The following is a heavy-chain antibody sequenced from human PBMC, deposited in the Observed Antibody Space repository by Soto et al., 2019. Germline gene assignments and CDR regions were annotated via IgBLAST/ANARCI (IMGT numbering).Heavy chain of an antibody. CDR3: ARERVEMATMGPWDY. Sequence: QVQLVQSGAEVKKPGSSVKVSCKASGGTFSSYAISWVRQAPGQGLEWMGGIIPIFGTANYAQKFQGRVTITADESKSTVYMELSSLRSEDTAVYYCARERVEMATMGPWDYWGQGTLVTVSS. CDR2: IIPIFGTA. CDR1: GGTFSSYA. V-gene: IGHV1-69*01. J-gene: IGHJ4*02. D-gene: IGHD5-12*01.